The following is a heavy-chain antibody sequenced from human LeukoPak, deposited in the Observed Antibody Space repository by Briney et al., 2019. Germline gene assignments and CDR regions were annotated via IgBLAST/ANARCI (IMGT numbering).Heavy chain of an antibody. V-gene: IGHV4-39*07. J-gene: IGHJ4*02. CDR1: GGSISSSSYY. D-gene: IGHD2-2*01. CDR2: IYYSGST. CDR3: ARGRRSSTSRPFDY. Sequence: PSETLSLTCTVSGGSISSSSYYWGWIRQPPGKGLEWIGSIYYSGSTYDNPSLKSRVTISVDTSKNQFSLKLSSVTAADTAVYYCARGRRSSTSRPFDYWGQGTLVTVSS.